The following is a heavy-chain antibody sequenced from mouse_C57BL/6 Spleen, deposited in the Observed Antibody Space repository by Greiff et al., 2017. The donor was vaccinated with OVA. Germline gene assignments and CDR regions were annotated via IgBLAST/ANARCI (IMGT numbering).Heavy chain of an antibody. CDR3: ARVITTVVAFRYFDV. V-gene: IGHV1-18*01. Sequence: VQLKDSGPELVKPGASVKIPCKASGYTFTDYNMDWVKQSHGKSLEWIGDINPNNGGTIYNQKFKGKATLTVDKSSSTAYMELRSLTSEDTAVYYCARVITTVVAFRYFDVWGTGTTVTVSS. CDR1: GYTFTDYN. D-gene: IGHD1-1*01. CDR2: INPNNGGT. J-gene: IGHJ1*03.